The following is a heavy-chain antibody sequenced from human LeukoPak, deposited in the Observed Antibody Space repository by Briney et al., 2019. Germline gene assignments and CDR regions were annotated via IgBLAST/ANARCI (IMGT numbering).Heavy chain of an antibody. CDR2: IYYSGST. Sequence: SETLSLTCTVSGGSISSSSYYWGWLRQPPGKGLEWIGSIYYSGSTYYIPSLKSRVTISVDTSKNQFSLKLSSVTAADTAVYYCARWQRPLRSFDYWGQGTLVTVSS. J-gene: IGHJ4*02. D-gene: IGHD6-6*01. CDR3: ARWQRPLRSFDY. CDR1: GGSISSSSYY. V-gene: IGHV4-39*01.